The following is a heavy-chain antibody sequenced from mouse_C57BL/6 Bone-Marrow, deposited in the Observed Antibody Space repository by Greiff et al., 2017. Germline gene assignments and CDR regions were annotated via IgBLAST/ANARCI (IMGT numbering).Heavy chain of an antibody. Sequence: EVQGVESGGGLVQPGGSLKLSCAASGFTFSDYYMYWVRQTPEKRLEWVAYISNGGGSTYYPDTVKGRFTISRDNAKNTLYLQMSRLKSEDTAIYYCARQGVTTWFAYWGQGTLVTVSA. CDR1: GFTFSDYY. CDR3: ARQGVTTWFAY. D-gene: IGHD2-2*01. J-gene: IGHJ3*01. CDR2: ISNGGGST. V-gene: IGHV5-12*01.